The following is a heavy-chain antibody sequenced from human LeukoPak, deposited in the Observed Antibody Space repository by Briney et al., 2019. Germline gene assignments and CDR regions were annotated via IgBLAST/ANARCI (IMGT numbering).Heavy chain of an antibody. Sequence: SQTLSLTCAVSGGSISSGGYSWGWLRQPPGKGLEWLGYIYHSGSTYYNPSLKSRVTISVDRSKNQFSLKLSSVTAADTAVYYCARANYYGSGRINYYFDYWGQGTLVTVSS. J-gene: IGHJ4*02. CDR1: GGSISSGGYS. V-gene: IGHV4-30-2*01. D-gene: IGHD3-10*01. CDR3: ARANYYGSGRINYYFDY. CDR2: IYHSGST.